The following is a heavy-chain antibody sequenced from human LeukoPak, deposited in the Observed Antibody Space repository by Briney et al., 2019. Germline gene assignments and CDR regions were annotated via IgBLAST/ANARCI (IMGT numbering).Heavy chain of an antibody. CDR2: IYYSGST. Sequence: SETLSLTCTVSGGPISSYYWSWIRQPPGKGLEWIGYIYYSGSTNYNPSLKSRVTISVDTSKNQFSLKLSSVTAADTAVYYCARVPYYYGSGLLFDYWGQGTLVTVSS. CDR1: GGPISSYY. J-gene: IGHJ4*02. V-gene: IGHV4-59*01. CDR3: ARVPYYYGSGLLFDY. D-gene: IGHD3-10*01.